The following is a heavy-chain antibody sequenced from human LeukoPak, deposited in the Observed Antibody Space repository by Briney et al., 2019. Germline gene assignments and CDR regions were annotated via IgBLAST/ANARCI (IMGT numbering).Heavy chain of an antibody. CDR1: GFILSNYW. V-gene: IGHV3-7*03. D-gene: IGHD3-9*01. Sequence: GGSLRLSCAASGFILSNYWMSWVRQAPGKGLEWVTNIKSDGSEINYVDSVKGRFTISRDDAKNSLYLQMNSLRAEDTAVYYCAIGAGLRYGSDYWGQGTLVTVFS. CDR2: IKSDGSEI. CDR3: AIGAGLRYGSDY. J-gene: IGHJ4*02.